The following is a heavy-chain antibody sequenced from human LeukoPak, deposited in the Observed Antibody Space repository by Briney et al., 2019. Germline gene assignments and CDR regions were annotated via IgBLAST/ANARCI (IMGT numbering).Heavy chain of an antibody. J-gene: IGHJ6*03. CDR3: ARASIAAAGTIYYYYYYMDV. V-gene: IGHV4-4*07. D-gene: IGHD6-13*01. CDR2: IYTSGST. CDR1: GGSISSYY. Sequence: SETLSLTCTVSGGSISSYYWSWIRQPAGKGLEWIGRIYTSGSTNYNPSLKSRVTMSVDTSKNQFSLKLSSVTAADTAVYYCARASIAAAGTIYYYYYYMDVWGKGTTVTISS.